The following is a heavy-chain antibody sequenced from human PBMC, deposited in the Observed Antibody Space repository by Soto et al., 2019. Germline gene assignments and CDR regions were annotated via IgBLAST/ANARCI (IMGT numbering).Heavy chain of an antibody. V-gene: IGHV4-61*01. Sequence: SETLSLTCTVSGGSVSSGSYYWSWIRQPPGKGLEWIGYIYYSGSTNYNPSLKSRVTISVDTSKNQFSLKLSSVTAADTAVYYCARGPYYYDSSGYAAFDIWGQGTMVTVSS. CDR1: GGSVSSGSYY. D-gene: IGHD3-22*01. J-gene: IGHJ3*02. CDR2: IYYSGST. CDR3: ARGPYYYDSSGYAAFDI.